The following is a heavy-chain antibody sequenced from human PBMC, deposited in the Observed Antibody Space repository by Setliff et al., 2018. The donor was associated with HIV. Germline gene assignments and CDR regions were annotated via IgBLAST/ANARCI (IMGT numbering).Heavy chain of an antibody. V-gene: IGHV1-18*01. CDR1: GYTFTSYG. CDR2: ISANNGNT. J-gene: IGHJ4*02. CDR3: AREARDVVRGVIIADY. Sequence: ASVKVSCKASGYTFTSYGLNWVRQAPGQGLEWMGWISANNGNTNYAQKLQGRVTMTTDTSTSTAYMELESLRSDDTAVYYCAREARDVVRGVIIADYWGQGTLFTVSS. D-gene: IGHD3-10*01.